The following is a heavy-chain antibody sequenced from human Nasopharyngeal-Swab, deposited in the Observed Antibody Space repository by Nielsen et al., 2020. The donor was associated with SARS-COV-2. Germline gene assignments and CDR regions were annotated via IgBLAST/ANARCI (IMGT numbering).Heavy chain of an antibody. D-gene: IGHD3-22*01. CDR2: ISAYNGNT. CDR3: ARDRQDSSGYEPFDY. CDR1: VYPFTAYY. V-gene: IGHV1-18*01. Sequence: ASVKVSCKASVYPFTAYYLHWVRQAPGQGLEWMGWISAYNGNTNYAQKLQGRVTMTTDTSTSTAYMELRSLRSDDTAVYYCARDRQDSSGYEPFDYWGQGTLVTVSS. J-gene: IGHJ4*02.